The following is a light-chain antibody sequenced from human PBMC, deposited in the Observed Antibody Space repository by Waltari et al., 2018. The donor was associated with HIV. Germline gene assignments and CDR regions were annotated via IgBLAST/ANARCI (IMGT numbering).Light chain of an antibody. Sequence: DIVMTQSPDSLAVSLGERATINCKSSQSVLYSSNNKNYLAWYQQKPGQHPKLLIYWASTRESGVPDRFSGSGSGTDFTLTSSSLQAEDVAVYYCQQYYSILSLTFGGGTKVEIK. CDR2: WAS. J-gene: IGKJ4*01. CDR1: QSVLYSSNNKNY. V-gene: IGKV4-1*01. CDR3: QQYYSILSLT.